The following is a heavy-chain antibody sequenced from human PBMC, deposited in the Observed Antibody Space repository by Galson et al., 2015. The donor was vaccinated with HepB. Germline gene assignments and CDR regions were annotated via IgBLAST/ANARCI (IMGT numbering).Heavy chain of an antibody. D-gene: IGHD1-26*01. CDR3: ARDPSGSYWGRWFDL. J-gene: IGHJ5*02. V-gene: IGHV6-1*01. CDR1: GDSVSSNSAA. CDR2: TCHRSKWYN. Sequence: CAISGDSVSSNSAAWNRIRQSPSRGLEWLGRTCHRSKWYNDYAESVKSRMTIKPDTSKNEFSLQLNSVTPEDTAVYYCARDPSGSYWGRWFDLWGQGIPVTVSS.